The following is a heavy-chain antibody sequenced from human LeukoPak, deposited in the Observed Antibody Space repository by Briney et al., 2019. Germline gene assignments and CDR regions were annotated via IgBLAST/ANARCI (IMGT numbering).Heavy chain of an antibody. Sequence: SETLSLTCTVSGGSITSHYWSWIRQAPGKGLEWVGHMHSNGRTNYKSSLQSPVTISLDTSRNQFSLKMTSVTAADTAVYFCAGETIMIFGVGLGYFDLWGRGTLVTVSS. CDR1: GGSITSHY. D-gene: IGHD3-3*01. J-gene: IGHJ2*01. CDR2: MHSNGRT. CDR3: AGETIMIFGVGLGYFDL. V-gene: IGHV4-59*11.